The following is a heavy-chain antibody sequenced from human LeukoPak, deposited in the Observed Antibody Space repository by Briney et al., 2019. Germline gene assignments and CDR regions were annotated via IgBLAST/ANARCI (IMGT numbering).Heavy chain of an antibody. D-gene: IGHD2-2*01. CDR1: GFTFSSYG. CDR3: AKDVSTYCSSTSCSLGGDY. V-gene: IGHV3-30*02. J-gene: IGHJ4*02. CDR2: IRYDGSNK. Sequence: PGGSLRLSCAASGFTFSSYGMHWVRQAPGKGLEWVAFIRYDGSNKYYADSVKGRFTISRDNSKNTLYLQMNSLRAEDTAVYYCAKDVSTYCSSTSCSLGGDYGGQGTLVTVSS.